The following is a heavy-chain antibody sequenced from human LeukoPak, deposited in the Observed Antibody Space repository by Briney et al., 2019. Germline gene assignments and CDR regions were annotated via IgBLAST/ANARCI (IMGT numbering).Heavy chain of an antibody. CDR3: ARLESPEFSGGYSGYESYFDY. CDR2: IYPGDSDT. Sequence: GESLKISCKGSGYSFTSYWIGWVRQMPGKGLEWMGIIYPGDSDTRYSPSFQGQVTISADKSISTAYLQWSSLKASDTAMYYCARLESPEFSGGYSGYESYFDYWGQGTLVTVSS. V-gene: IGHV5-51*01. J-gene: IGHJ4*02. D-gene: IGHD5-12*01. CDR1: GYSFTSYW.